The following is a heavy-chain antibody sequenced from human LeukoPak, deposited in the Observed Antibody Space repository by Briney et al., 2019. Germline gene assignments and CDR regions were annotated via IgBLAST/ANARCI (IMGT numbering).Heavy chain of an antibody. Sequence: SETLSLTCAVSGGSISSSNWWSWVRQPPGKGLEWIGEINHSGSTNYNPSLKSRVTISVDTSNNQFSLKLSSVTAADPALYYCARAIRPHHGWFDPWGKGTLVTVSS. D-gene: IGHD1-14*01. CDR2: INHSGST. J-gene: IGHJ5*02. CDR3: ARAIRPHHGWFDP. CDR1: GGSISSSNW. V-gene: IGHV4-4*02.